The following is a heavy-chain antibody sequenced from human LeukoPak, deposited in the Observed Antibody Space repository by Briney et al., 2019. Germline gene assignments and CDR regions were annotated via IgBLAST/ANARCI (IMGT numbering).Heavy chain of an antibody. V-gene: IGHV5-51*01. Sequence: PGESLKISCKGSGYGFTTNWIGWVRQTPGKGLEWMGIIYPGDFDNRYSPSFQGHVTISVDNSISTAYLQWSSLRASDTAMYYCARHAPFSRSIQLWFTSAFDIWGQGTMVTVSS. D-gene: IGHD5-18*01. CDR2: IYPGDFDN. CDR3: ARHAPFSRSIQLWFTSAFDI. CDR1: GYGFTTNW. J-gene: IGHJ3*02.